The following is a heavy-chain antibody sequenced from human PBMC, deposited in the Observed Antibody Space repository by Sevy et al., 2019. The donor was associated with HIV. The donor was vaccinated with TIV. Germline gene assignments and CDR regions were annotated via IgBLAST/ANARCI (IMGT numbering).Heavy chain of an antibody. CDR3: VREGAPYRNVRYCSGNNCYYNWFDP. V-gene: IGHV3-30-3*01. CDR2: ISYDGSET. J-gene: IGHJ5*02. CDR1: GFTFSDYA. Sequence: GGSLRLSCAGSGFTFSDYAMHWVRQAPGEGLEWVVVISYDGSETYYADSVKGRFTISRDNSEDTLDLQMNGLRAEDTAVYYCVREGAPYRNVRYCSGNNCYYNWFDPWGQGTQVTVSS. D-gene: IGHD2-15*01.